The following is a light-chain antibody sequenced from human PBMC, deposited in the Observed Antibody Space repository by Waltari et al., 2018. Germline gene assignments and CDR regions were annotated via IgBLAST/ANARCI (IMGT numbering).Light chain of an antibody. Sequence: QSALTQPPSASGSPGQSVTISCTGTSSDVGGYNYVSWYQKHPCKAPTLMIYEVSKRPSGVPDPFSGSKSGNTASLTVSGLQAEDEADYYCSSYAGSNNRYVFGTGTNVTVL. CDR3: SSYAGSNNRYV. CDR1: SSDVGGYNY. CDR2: EVS. V-gene: IGLV2-8*01. J-gene: IGLJ1*01.